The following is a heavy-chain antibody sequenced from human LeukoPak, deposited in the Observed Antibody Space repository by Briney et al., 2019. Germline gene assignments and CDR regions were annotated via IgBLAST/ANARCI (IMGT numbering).Heavy chain of an antibody. Sequence: SETLSLTCTVSGYSISSGYYWGWIRQPPGKGLEWIGSIYHSGSTYYNPSLKSRVTISVDTSKNQFSLKLSSVTAADTAVYYCARFGDRYDFWSGGIYMEVWGKGTTVTVSS. CDR3: ARFGDRYDFWSGGIYMEV. D-gene: IGHD3-3*01. V-gene: IGHV4-38-2*02. CDR2: IYHSGST. CDR1: GYSISSGYY. J-gene: IGHJ6*03.